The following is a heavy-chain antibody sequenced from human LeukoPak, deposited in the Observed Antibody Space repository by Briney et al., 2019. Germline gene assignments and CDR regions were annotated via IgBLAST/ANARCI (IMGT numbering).Heavy chain of an antibody. D-gene: IGHD3-10*01. CDR3: AKSVYHSGNY. CDR1: GFTISTYG. J-gene: IGHJ4*02. Sequence: GGSLRLSCAASGFTISTYGMSWVRQAPGKGLEWVSSISGGTTHYADSVKGRFTISRDNSKNTVSLQMNSLRAEDTAVYYCAKSVYHSGNYWGQGTLVTVSS. V-gene: IGHV3-23*01. CDR2: ISGGTT.